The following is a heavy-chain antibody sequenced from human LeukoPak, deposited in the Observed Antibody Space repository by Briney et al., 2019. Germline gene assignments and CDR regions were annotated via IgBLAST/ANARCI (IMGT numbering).Heavy chain of an antibody. D-gene: IGHD2-21*01. J-gene: IGHJ6*04. CDR1: GGTFSSYA. CDR3: ARREAIRGGYYYYGMDV. V-gene: IGHV1-69*06. CDR2: IIPIFGTA. Sequence: SVKVSCKASGGTFSSYAISWVRQAPGQGLEWMGGIIPIFGTANYAQKFQGRVTITADKSTSTAYMELSSLRSEDTAVYYCARREAIRGGYYYYGMDVWGKGTTVTVSS.